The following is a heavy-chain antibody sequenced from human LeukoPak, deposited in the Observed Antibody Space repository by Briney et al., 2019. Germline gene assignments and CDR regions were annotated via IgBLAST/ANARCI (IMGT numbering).Heavy chain of an antibody. V-gene: IGHV4-59*01. CDR3: ARSITSSWYGDFQH. CDR2: IYYSGST. CDR1: GGSMSGYF. Sequence: SQTLSLTCTVSGGSMSGYFWSWIRQPPGKGLEWIGYIYYSGSTNYNPSLKSRVTISVDTSKNQFSLKLSSVTAADTAVYYCARSITSSWYGDFQHWGQGTLVTVSS. D-gene: IGHD6-13*01. J-gene: IGHJ1*01.